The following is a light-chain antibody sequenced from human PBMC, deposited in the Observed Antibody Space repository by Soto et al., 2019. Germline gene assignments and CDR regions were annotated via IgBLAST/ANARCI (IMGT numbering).Light chain of an antibody. CDR3: LQDLSYPRT. J-gene: IGKJ1*01. CDR2: AAS. Sequence: VGDRDTITCRASQTIGNYLNWYQQRPGKAPNLLISAASTLHSGVPSRFSGSGSGTDFTLTISSLHPEDFATYYCLQDLSYPRTFGQGTKVDIK. V-gene: IGKV1-6*01. CDR1: QTIGNY.